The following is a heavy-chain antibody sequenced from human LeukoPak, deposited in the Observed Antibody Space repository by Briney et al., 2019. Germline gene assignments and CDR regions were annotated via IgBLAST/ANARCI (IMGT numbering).Heavy chain of an antibody. CDR2: IIPIFGTA. CDR3: AKAGPPIHYYYMDV. J-gene: IGHJ6*03. Sequence: ASVKVSCKASGGTFSSYAISWVRQAPEQGLEWWGGIIPIFGTANYAQKFQGRVTITADKSTSTAYMELSSLRSEDTAVYYCAKAGPPIHYYYMDVWGKGTTVTISS. CDR1: GGTFSSYA. V-gene: IGHV1-69*06.